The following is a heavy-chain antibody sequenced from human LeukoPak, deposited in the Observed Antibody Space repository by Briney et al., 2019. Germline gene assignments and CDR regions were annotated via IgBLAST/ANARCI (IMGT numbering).Heavy chain of an antibody. D-gene: IGHD3-22*01. CDR1: GFTFSNYW. CDR2: KKQDGSEK. Sequence: GGPLRFSCAAPGFTFSNYWMSWFRQAPGKGLKWLANKKQDGSEKYYVDSVTGRFTISRDNAKNSLYLQMNSLRDEDTAVYYCARENYYDSSGYGHFDYWGQGTLVTVSS. J-gene: IGHJ4*02. V-gene: IGHV3-7*01. CDR3: ARENYYDSSGYGHFDY.